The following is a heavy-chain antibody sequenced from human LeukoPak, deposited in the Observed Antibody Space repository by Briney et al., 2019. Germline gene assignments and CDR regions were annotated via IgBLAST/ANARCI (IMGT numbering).Heavy chain of an antibody. J-gene: IGHJ4*02. CDR1: GFTFSSYG. CDR3: ARSYYYDSSGYPFDY. V-gene: IGHV3-30*03. D-gene: IGHD3-22*01. CDR2: ISHDGSNK. Sequence: GGSLRLSCAASGFTFSSYGMHWVRQAPGKGLEWVAVISHDGSNKYYADSVKGRFTISRDNSKNTLYLQMNSLRAEDTAVYYCARSYYYDSSGYPFDYWGQGTLVTVSS.